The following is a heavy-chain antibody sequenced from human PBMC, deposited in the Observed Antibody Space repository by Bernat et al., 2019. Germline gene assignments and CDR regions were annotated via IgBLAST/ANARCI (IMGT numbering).Heavy chain of an antibody. V-gene: IGHV3-23*01. D-gene: IGHD3-10*01. CDR3: AKDLAYGSGNYFDY. CDR2: ISGRGSST. Sequence: EVQLLESGGGLVQPGGSLRLSCAASGFIFSSYAMSWVRQAPGKGLEWVSGISGRGSSTYYTESIKGRFTISRDESKNTLYLQMNDLRAEDTAVYYCAKDLAYGSGNYFDYWGQGTLVTVSS. J-gene: IGHJ4*02. CDR1: GFIFSSYA.